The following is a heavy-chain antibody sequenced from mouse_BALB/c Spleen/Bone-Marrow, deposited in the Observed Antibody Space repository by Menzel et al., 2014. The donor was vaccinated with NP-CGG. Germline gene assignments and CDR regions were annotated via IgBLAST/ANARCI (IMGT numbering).Heavy chain of an antibody. D-gene: IGHD2-3*01. V-gene: IGHV1-69*02. CDR3: TRDDGSFAY. J-gene: IGHJ3*01. CDR2: IYPSDSYT. Sequence: VQLQQSGAELVRPGASVKLSCKASGYTFTSYWINWVKQGPGQGLEWIGNIYPSDSYTNYNQKFKDKATSTVDKSSSTAYMQLSSPTSEDSAVYYCTRDDGSFAYWGQGTLVTVSA. CDR1: GYTFTSYW.